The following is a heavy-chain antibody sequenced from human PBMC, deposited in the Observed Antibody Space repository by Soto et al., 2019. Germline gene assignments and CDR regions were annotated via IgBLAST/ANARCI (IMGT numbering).Heavy chain of an antibody. D-gene: IGHD2-8*02. CDR2: IYYSGST. J-gene: IGHJ4*02. Sequence: TLSLTCTVSGGSISSGGYYWSWIRQHPGKGLEWIGYIYYSGSTYYNPSLKSRVTISVDTSKNQFSLKLTSVTAADTAVYYCARDKITGLFYYWGQGTLVTVSS. V-gene: IGHV4-31*03. CDR1: GGSISSGGYY. CDR3: ARDKITGLFYY.